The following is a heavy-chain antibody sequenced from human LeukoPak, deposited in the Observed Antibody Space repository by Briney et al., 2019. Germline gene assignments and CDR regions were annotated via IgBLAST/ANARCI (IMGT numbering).Heavy chain of an antibody. Sequence: ESGPALVKPTQTLTLTCTFSGFSLRSTGMCVTWIRQPPGKALEWLARIDWDDDKYYRPSLETRLSISKDTSINQVVLTMTNMEPEDTATYYCARIVSTRSGTYFEDSWGQGTLVTVSS. V-gene: IGHV2-70*11. CDR3: ARIVSTRSGTYFEDS. CDR2: IDWDDDK. J-gene: IGHJ4*02. CDR1: GFSLRSTGMC. D-gene: IGHD1-26*01.